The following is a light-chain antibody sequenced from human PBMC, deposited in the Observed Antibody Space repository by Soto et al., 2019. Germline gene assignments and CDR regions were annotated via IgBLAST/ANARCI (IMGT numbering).Light chain of an antibody. Sequence: EIVLTQSPGTLSLSPGERATLSCRASQSVSSNYLAWYQQKPGQAPRLLIYGASYRATGIPDKFSGSGSGTDFTLTISRLEPEDFVVYYCHQYGSSSYTFGQGTRLEIK. CDR1: QSVSSNY. V-gene: IGKV3-20*01. CDR3: HQYGSSSYT. J-gene: IGKJ2*01. CDR2: GAS.